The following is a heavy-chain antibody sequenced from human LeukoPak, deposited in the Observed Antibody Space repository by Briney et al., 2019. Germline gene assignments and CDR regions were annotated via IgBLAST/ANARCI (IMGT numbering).Heavy chain of an antibody. Sequence: WASVKVSCKASGYTFTGYYMHWVRQAPGQGLEWMGWINPNSGGTNYAQKFQGRVTMTRDTSISTAYMELSRLRSDDTAVYYCARVVTTLVSWFDPWGQGTLVTVSS. V-gene: IGHV1-2*02. D-gene: IGHD4-17*01. J-gene: IGHJ5*02. CDR2: INPNSGGT. CDR3: ARVVTTLVSWFDP. CDR1: GYTFTGYY.